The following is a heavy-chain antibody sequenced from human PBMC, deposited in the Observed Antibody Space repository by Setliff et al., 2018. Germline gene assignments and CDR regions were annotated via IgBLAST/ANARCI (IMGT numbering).Heavy chain of an antibody. Sequence: ASVKVSCKASGYTFTSYAMHWVRQAPGQRLEWMGWINAGNGNTKYSQKFQGRVTITRDTSASTAYMELSSLRSEDTAVYYCARKRDYNFWSGYYREFYFDYWGQGTPVTVSS. J-gene: IGHJ4*02. CDR2: INAGNGNT. CDR1: GYTFTSYA. D-gene: IGHD3-3*01. CDR3: ARKRDYNFWSGYYREFYFDY. V-gene: IGHV1-3*01.